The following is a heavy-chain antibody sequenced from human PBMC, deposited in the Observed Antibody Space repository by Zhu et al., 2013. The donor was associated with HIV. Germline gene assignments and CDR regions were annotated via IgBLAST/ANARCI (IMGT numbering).Heavy chain of an antibody. CDR3: AKEAKWEPYFDY. CDR1: GFTFDDYA. CDR2: ISWNSGSI. Sequence: VQLVESGGGLVQPGRSLRLSCAASGFTFDDYAMHWVRQAPGKGLEWVSGISWNSGSIGYADSVKGRFTISRDNAKNSLYLQMNSLRAEDTALYYCAKEAKWEPYFDYWGQGTLVTVSS. V-gene: IGHV3-9*01. J-gene: IGHJ4*02. D-gene: IGHD1-26*01.